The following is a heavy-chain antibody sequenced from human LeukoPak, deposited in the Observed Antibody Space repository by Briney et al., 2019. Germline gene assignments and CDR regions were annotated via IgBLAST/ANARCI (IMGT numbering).Heavy chain of an antibody. CDR1: GFTFSDYY. J-gene: IGHJ1*01. CDR3: AKSQRPFRAEYFQH. Sequence: AGGSLRLSCAASGFTFSDYYMSWVRQAPGKGLEWVSAISGSGGSTYYADSVKGRFTISRDNSKNTLYLQMNSLRAEDTAVYYCAKSQRPFRAEYFQHWGQGTLVTVSS. CDR2: ISGSGGST. V-gene: IGHV3-23*01.